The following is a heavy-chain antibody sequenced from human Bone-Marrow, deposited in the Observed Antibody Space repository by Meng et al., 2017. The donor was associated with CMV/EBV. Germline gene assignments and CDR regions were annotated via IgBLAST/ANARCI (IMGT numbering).Heavy chain of an antibody. J-gene: IGHJ5*02. D-gene: IGHD5-18*01. CDR2: IYYTGNL. CDR3: ARDLVDTVNWFDP. Sequence: SETLSLTCTVSGGSISSGDYYWSWIRQSPGKGLEWIGYIYYTGNLYYNPSLKSRVTISVDTSKNQFSLKLSSVTAADTAVYYCARDLVDTVNWFDPWGQGTLVTVSS. V-gene: IGHV4-30-4*01. CDR1: GGSISSGDYY.